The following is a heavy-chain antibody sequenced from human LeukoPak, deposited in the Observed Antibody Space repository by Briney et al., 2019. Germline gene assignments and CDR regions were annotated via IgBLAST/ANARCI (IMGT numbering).Heavy chain of an antibody. CDR3: ARAYSSGPQGYYYYGMDV. D-gene: IGHD3-22*01. J-gene: IGHJ6*02. CDR2: ISYDGSNK. Sequence: RLSCXXXGFTXXXYAMHWVRQAPGKGLEGVAVISYDGSNKYYADSVKGRFTISRDNSKNTLYLQMNSLRAEDTAVYYCARAYSSGPQGYYYYGMDVWGQGTTVTVSS. V-gene: IGHV3-30-3*01. CDR1: GFTXXXYA.